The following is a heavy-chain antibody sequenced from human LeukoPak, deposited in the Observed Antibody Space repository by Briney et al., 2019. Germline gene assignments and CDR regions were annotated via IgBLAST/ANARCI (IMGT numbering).Heavy chain of an antibody. CDR2: ISAYNGNT. Sequence: GASVKVSCKASGYTFTSYGISWVRQAPGQGLEWMGWISAYNGNTNYAQKFQGRVTITADKSTSTAYMELSSLRSEDTAVYYCARAQPPYYISYYGMTSGAKGPRSPSP. D-gene: IGHD3-10*01. CDR1: GYTFTSYG. V-gene: IGHV1-18*01. CDR3: ARAQPPYYISYYGMTS. J-gene: IGHJ6*02.